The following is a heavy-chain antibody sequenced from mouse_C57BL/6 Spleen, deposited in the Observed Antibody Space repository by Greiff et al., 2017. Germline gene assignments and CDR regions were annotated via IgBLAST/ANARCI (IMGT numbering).Heavy chain of an antibody. CDR2: ISYDGSN. J-gene: IGHJ1*03. CDR3: VYGSSYYWYFDV. D-gene: IGHD1-1*01. CDR1: GYSITSGYY. Sequence: EVKLVESGPGLVKPSQSLSLTCSVTGYSITSGYYWNWIRQFPGNKLEWMGYISYDGSNNYNPSLKNRISISRDTSKNQFFLKLNSVTTEDTATYYCVYGSSYYWYFDVWGTGTTVTVSS. V-gene: IGHV3-6*01.